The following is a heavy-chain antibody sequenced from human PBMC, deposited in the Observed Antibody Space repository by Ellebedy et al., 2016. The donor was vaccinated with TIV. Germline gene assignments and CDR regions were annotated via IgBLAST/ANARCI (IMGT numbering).Heavy chain of an antibody. J-gene: IGHJ4*02. Sequence: MPSETLSLTCAVYGGSFSGYYWSWIRQPPGKGLEWIGEINHSGSTNYNPSLKSRVTISVDTSKNQFSLKLSSVTAADTAVYYCARGACSGGSCYLFDYWGQGTLVTVSS. CDR3: ARGACSGGSCYLFDY. V-gene: IGHV4-34*01. CDR2: INHSGST. CDR1: GGSFSGYY. D-gene: IGHD2-15*01.